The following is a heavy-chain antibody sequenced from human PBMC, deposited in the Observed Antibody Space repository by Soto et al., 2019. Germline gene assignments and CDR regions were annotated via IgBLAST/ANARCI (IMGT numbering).Heavy chain of an antibody. CDR3: VRGASLNFDY. CDR2: VNWNGGRT. D-gene: IGHD1-26*01. Sequence: EVQLVASGGGVLRPGGSLRLSCAASGFTFDDYGMSWARQAPGKGLEWVSGVNWNGGRTGYADSVKGRFTISRDNAKNSLYLQMNSLRAEDTAFYYCVRGASLNFDYWGQGTLVTVSS. J-gene: IGHJ4*02. V-gene: IGHV3-20*04. CDR1: GFTFDDYG.